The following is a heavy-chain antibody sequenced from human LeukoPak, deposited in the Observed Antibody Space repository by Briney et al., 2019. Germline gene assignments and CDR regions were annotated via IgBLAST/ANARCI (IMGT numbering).Heavy chain of an antibody. D-gene: IGHD2-2*01. J-gene: IGHJ4*02. CDR2: MNPNSGNT. CDR1: GYTFTSYD. V-gene: IGHV1-8*01. Sequence: ASVKVSCKASGYTFTSYDINWVRQATGQGLEWMGWMNPNSGNTGYAQKFQGRVPMTRNTSISTAYMELSSLRSEDTAVYYCARGDIVVVPAASKGFDYWGQGTLVTVSS. CDR3: ARGDIVVVPAASKGFDY.